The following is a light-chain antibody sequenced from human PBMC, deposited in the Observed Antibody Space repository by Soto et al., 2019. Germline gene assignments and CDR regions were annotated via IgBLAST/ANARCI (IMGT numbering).Light chain of an antibody. Sequence: EIVLTQSPGTLSLSPGERVTLSCRASQSVSSNYLAWYQQTPGQAPRLLIYGASSRATGIPDRFSGSGSGTDFTLTISRLEPEDFAVYYCQHYGNSLFTFGPGTKVDIK. CDR3: QHYGNSLFT. V-gene: IGKV3-20*01. J-gene: IGKJ3*01. CDR1: QSVSSNY. CDR2: GAS.